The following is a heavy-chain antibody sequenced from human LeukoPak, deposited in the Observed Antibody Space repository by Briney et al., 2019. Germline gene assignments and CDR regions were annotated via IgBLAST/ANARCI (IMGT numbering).Heavy chain of an antibody. Sequence: HPGGSLRLSCEGSGFTFSDHHMDWVRQAPGMGLEWVGRGPARNKPNICSTQYATSVRGRFTISRDDSKNSLYLQISSLTTEDTAMYYCTRVLTTDRGWYTFEFWGQGVLVTVSS. V-gene: IGHV3-72*01. D-gene: IGHD6-19*01. CDR2: ARNKPNICST. J-gene: IGHJ4*02. CDR3: TRVLTTDRGWYTFEF. CDR1: GFTFSDHH.